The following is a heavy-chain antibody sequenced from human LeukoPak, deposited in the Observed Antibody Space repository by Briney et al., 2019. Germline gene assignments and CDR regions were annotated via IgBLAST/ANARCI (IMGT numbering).Heavy chain of an antibody. V-gene: IGHV3-30*02. Sequence: GGSLRLSCAASGFTFSSYGMHWVRQAPGKGLEWVAFIRYDGSNKYYADSVKGRFTTSRDNSKNTLYLQMNSLRAEDTAVYYCARDSSYGPGFDYWGQGTLVTVSS. CDR2: IRYDGSNK. CDR3: ARDSSYGPGFDY. CDR1: GFTFSSYG. J-gene: IGHJ4*02. D-gene: IGHD5-18*01.